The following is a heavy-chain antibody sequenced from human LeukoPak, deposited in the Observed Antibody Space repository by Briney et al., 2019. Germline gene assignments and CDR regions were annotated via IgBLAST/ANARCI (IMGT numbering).Heavy chain of an antibody. Sequence: GGSLRLSCAASRFTFSTYAMSWVRRAPGKGLEWVSGITASGNTAFYADSVKGRFTISRDNSKNTLYLQMNSLRAEDTAVYYCAKVIRSSGWYVDSWGQGTLVTVSS. CDR3: AKVIRSSGWYVDS. J-gene: IGHJ4*02. CDR2: ITASGNTA. D-gene: IGHD6-19*01. V-gene: IGHV3-23*01. CDR1: RFTFSTYA.